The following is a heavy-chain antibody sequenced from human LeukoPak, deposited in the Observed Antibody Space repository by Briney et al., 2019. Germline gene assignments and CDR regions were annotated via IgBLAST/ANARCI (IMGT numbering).Heavy chain of an antibody. CDR1: GASIRSYY. J-gene: IGHJ4*02. V-gene: IGHV4-4*07. Sequence: PSETLSLTCTVSGASIRSYYWSWIRQPAGKGLEWIGRIYASGTTNYNPSLKSRVTMSVDTSKNQFSLNLSSVTAADTAMYYCARAYGARPYYYFDYWGQGTLVTVYS. CDR3: ARAYGARPYYYFDY. CDR2: IYASGTT. D-gene: IGHD4-17*01.